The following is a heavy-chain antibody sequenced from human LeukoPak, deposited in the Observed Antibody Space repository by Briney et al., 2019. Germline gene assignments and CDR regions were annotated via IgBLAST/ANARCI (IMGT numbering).Heavy chain of an antibody. CDR3: ASARRGGSPFDY. J-gene: IGHJ4*02. CDR2: INHSGST. V-gene: IGHV4-34*01. CDR1: GGSFSGYY. Sequence: SETLSLTCAVYGGSFSGYYWSWIRQPPGKGLEWIGEINHSGSTNYNPSLKSRVTISVDTSKNQFSLKLSSVTAADTAVYYCASARRGGSPFDYWGQGTLVTVSS. D-gene: IGHD2-15*01.